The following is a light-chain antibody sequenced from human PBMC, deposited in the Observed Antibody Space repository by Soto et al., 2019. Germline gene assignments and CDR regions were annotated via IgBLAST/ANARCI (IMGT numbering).Light chain of an antibody. Sequence: DIQMTQSPSSLSASVGDRVTITCRASQSISSYLNWYQQKPGKAPKLLIYAASSLQSGVPSRFSGSGSVTDFTLTISSLQPEDFATYYCQQRYSTLSYTFGQGTKLEIK. CDR3: QQRYSTLSYT. CDR2: AAS. CDR1: QSISSY. V-gene: IGKV1-39*01. J-gene: IGKJ2*01.